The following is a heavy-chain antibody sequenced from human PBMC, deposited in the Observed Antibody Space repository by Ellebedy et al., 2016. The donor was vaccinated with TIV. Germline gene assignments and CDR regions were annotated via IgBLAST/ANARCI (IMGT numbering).Heavy chain of an antibody. Sequence: SVKVSCXASGGTFSSYAISWVRQAPGQGLEWMGGIIPIFGTANYAQKFQGRVTITADESTSTAYMELSSLRSEDTAVYYCARVTARINYYYGMDVWGQGTTVTVSS. CDR1: GGTFSSYA. V-gene: IGHV1-69*13. J-gene: IGHJ6*02. CDR2: IIPIFGTA. D-gene: IGHD2-21*02. CDR3: ARVTARINYYYGMDV.